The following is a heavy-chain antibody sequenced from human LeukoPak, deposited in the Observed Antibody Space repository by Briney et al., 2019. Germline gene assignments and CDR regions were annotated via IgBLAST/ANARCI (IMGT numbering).Heavy chain of an antibody. Sequence: ASVKVSCKASGYTFTSHYMQWVRLAPGQGLEWMGIINPSGGSTGYAQKFQGRFTMTRDTSTTTVYMELSSLRSEDTAVYYCARDREEGYNSYYFDSWGQGTLVIVSS. D-gene: IGHD5-24*01. CDR1: GYTFTSHY. CDR2: INPSGGST. V-gene: IGHV1-46*01. J-gene: IGHJ4*02. CDR3: ARDREEGYNSYYFDS.